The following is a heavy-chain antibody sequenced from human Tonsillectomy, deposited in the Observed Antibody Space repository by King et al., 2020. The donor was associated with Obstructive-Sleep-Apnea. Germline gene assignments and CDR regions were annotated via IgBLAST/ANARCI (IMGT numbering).Heavy chain of an antibody. V-gene: IGHV3-23*04. CDR1: GFTFSVYG. J-gene: IGHJ4*02. Sequence: VQLVESGGGFVQTGGSLRLSCAASGFTFSVYGMNWVRQAPGKGLEWVSSISGKGGDSTYYAVSVKGRFTISRDNSKNTLYLQMNSLRAADTAVYYCAKDLSSWYSDYPFDYWGQGTQVTVSS. CDR2: ISGKGGDST. CDR3: AKDLSSWYSDYPFDY. D-gene: IGHD6-13*01.